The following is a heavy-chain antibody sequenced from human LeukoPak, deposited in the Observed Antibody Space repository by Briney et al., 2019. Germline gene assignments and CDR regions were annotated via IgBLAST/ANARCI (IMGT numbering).Heavy chain of an antibody. V-gene: IGHV3-30*04. J-gene: IGHJ3*02. CDR2: ISYDGSNK. CDR1: GFTFSSYA. Sequence: SGRSLRLSCAASGFTFSSYAMHWVRQAPGKGLEWVAVISYDGSNKYCADSVKGRFTISRDNSKNTLYLQMNSLRAEDTAVYYCARPRVTLVDDAFDIWGQGTMVTVSS. CDR3: ARPRVTLVDDAFDI. D-gene: IGHD2-21*02.